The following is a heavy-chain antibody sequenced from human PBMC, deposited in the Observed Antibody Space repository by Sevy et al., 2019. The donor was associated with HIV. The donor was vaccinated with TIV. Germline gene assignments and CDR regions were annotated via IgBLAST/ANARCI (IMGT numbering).Heavy chain of an antibody. CDR3: CRLTEGWESYYSYSMDV. J-gene: IGHJ6*04. Sequence: WETLSLTCTVSDGSISSSNYYWAWIRQPPAKGLDWIGSIYYSGSTYYNSSLKSRVTISVDTSKNQFSLNLNSVTASDMAVYYCCRLTEGWESYYSYSMDVWGKGTTVTVSS. V-gene: IGHV4-39*01. D-gene: IGHD1-26*01. CDR2: IYYSGST. CDR1: DGSISSSNYY.